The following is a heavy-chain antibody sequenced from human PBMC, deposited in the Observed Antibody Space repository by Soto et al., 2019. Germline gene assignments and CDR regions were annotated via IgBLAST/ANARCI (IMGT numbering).Heavy chain of an antibody. V-gene: IGHV1-69*13. CDR1: GGTFSSYA. D-gene: IGHD3-3*01. CDR3: ARATVFRFLEWPQKIHYYGMDV. J-gene: IGHJ6*02. Sequence: VASVKVSCKASGGTFSSYAISWVRQAPGQGLEWMGVIIPIFGTANYAQKFQGRVTITADESTSTVYMELSSLRHEDKALYYCARATVFRFLEWPQKIHYYGMDVWGQGTTVTVSS. CDR2: IIPIFGTA.